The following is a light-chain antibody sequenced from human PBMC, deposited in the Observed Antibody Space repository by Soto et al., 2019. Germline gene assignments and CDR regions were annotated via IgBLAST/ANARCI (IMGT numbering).Light chain of an antibody. CDR2: GAS. V-gene: IGKV3-15*01. CDR3: QQNTNWPPWT. CDR1: QHVATN. J-gene: IGKJ1*01. Sequence: EIVMTQSPVTLSVSPGERATHSCRASQHVATNLAWYQQKPGHAPRLLIYGASTRASGIPARFSGSGSGKEFTRTISSLQSDDFAVYYCQQNTNWPPWTFGQGTKVDFK.